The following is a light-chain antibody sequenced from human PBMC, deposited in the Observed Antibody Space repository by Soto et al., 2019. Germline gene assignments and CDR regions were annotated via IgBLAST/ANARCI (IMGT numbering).Light chain of an antibody. Sequence: EIVLTQSPGTLSLSPGERATRSCRASQSVSSSYLAWYQQKPGQAPRLLIYGASSRATGIPDRFSGSGSGTDFTLTISRLETEDFAVFYCQQYGTSEIIFGQGTRLEIK. CDR1: QSVSSSY. J-gene: IGKJ5*01. CDR2: GAS. V-gene: IGKV3-20*01. CDR3: QQYGTSEII.